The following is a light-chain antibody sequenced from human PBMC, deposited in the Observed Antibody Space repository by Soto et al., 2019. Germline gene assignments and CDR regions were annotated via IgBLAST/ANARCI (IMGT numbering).Light chain of an antibody. V-gene: IGKV1-5*03. CDR1: QSISSW. CDR2: KAS. CDR3: QQYTSYSRT. J-gene: IGKJ1*01. Sequence: DIQMTQSPSTLSASVGDRVTITCRASQSISSWLAWYQQKPGKAPKLLIYKASSLESGVPSRFSGSGSGTEFTLTISRLQPDDFAPYYCQQYTSYSRTFGQGTKVEIK.